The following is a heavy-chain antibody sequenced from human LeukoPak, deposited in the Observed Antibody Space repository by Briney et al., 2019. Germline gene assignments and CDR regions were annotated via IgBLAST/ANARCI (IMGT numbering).Heavy chain of an antibody. J-gene: IGHJ4*02. CDR1: GYTFTAYG. V-gene: IGHV1-18*01. D-gene: IGHD7-27*01. CDR3: ARESPGDFDY. CDR2: ISAHNGDT. Sequence: ASVKVSCKASGYTFTAYGISWVRQAPGQGLEWMGWISAHNGDTNYAQKVRGRVTMTTDTSTSTAYMELRSLRSDDTAVYYCARESPGDFDYWGQGTLVTVSS.